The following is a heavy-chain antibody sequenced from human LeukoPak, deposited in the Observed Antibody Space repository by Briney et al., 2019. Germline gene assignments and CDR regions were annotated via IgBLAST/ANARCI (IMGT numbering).Heavy chain of an antibody. CDR1: GGSFSGYY. J-gene: IGHJ4*02. Sequence: SATLSLTCAVYGGSFSGYYWSWIRQPPGKGLEWIGEINHSGSTNYNPSLKSRVTISVDTSKNQFSLKLSSVTAADTAVYYCARWGYGDEKVDYWGQGTLVNVSS. CDR3: ARWGYGDEKVDY. V-gene: IGHV4-34*01. CDR2: INHSGST. D-gene: IGHD4-17*01.